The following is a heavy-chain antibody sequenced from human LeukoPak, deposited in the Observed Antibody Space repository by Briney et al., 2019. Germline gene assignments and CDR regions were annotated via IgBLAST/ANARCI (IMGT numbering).Heavy chain of an antibody. CDR1: GGSISSSNW. J-gene: IGHJ6*04. V-gene: IGHV4-4*02. CDR2: IYHSGST. Sequence: SETLSLTCAVSGGSISSSNWWSWVRQPPGKGLEWIGEIYHSGSTNYNPSLKSRVTISVDKSKNQFSLELSSVTAADTAVYYCARGSLVLDYYYGMDVWGKGTTVTVSS. CDR3: ARGSLVLDYYYGMDV. D-gene: IGHD3-16*02.